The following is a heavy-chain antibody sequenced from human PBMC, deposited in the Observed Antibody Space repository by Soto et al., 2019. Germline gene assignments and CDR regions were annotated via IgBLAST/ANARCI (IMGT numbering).Heavy chain of an antibody. J-gene: IGHJ4*02. D-gene: IGHD3-22*01. CDR1: GGSSSSSNW. CDR2: IYHSGST. CDR3: ARIPVSDSSGYYYSDY. V-gene: IGHV4-4*02. Sequence: SETLSLTCAVSGGSSSSSNWWSWVRQPPGKGLEWIGEIYHSGSTNYNPSLKSRVTISVDKSKNQFSLKLSSVTAADAAVYYCARIPVSDSSGYYYSDYWGQGTLVTVSS.